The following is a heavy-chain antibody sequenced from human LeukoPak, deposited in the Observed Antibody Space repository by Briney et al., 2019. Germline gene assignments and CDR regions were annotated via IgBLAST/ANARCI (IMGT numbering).Heavy chain of an antibody. D-gene: IGHD5-24*01. J-gene: IGHJ6*03. CDR3: ARGITIDGYNWDYYYYMDV. CDR1: GGTFSSYF. Sequence: EASVKVSCKASGGTFSSYFISWVRQAPGQGLEWMGGIIPMFGVANYAQNFQGRVTITADESTSTAYMELSSLRSEDTAVYYCARGITIDGYNWDYYYYMDVWGKGTTVTISS. CDR2: IIPMFGVA. V-gene: IGHV1-69*13.